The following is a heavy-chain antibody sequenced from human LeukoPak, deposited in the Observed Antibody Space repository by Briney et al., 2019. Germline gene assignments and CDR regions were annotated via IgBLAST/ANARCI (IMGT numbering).Heavy chain of an antibody. CDR1: GGTFSSYA. Sequence: GASVKVSCKASGGTFSSYAISWVRQAPGQGLEWMGRIIPILGIANYAQKFQGRVTITADKSTSTAYMELSSLRSEDTAVYYCAREIQKEDYGFWPFDYWGQGTLVTVSS. D-gene: IGHD3-3*01. CDR3: AREIQKEDYGFWPFDY. J-gene: IGHJ4*02. CDR2: IIPILGIA. V-gene: IGHV1-69*04.